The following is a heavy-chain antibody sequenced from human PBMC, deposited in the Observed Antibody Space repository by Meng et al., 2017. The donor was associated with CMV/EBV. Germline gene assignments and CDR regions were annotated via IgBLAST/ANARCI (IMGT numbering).Heavy chain of an antibody. D-gene: IGHD3-3*01. J-gene: IGHJ5*02. CDR3: ARGSRRLPRFNWFDP. V-gene: IGHV4-34*01. Sequence: VRLQQLRSGLLMPSGTPPLPCLAFGGSFTGYYGTWIPQPPGKGLEWIKEINNSGSTNYNPSLKSRVTISVDTSKNQFSLKLSSVTAADTAVYYCARGSRRLPRFNWFDPWGQGTLVTVSS. CDR2: INNSGST. CDR1: GGSFTGYY.